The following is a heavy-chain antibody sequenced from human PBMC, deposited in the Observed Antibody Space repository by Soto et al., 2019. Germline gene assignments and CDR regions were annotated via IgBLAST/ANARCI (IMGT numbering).Heavy chain of an antibody. Sequence: GGSLRLSCAASGFTFSGSAMHWVRQASGKGLEWVGRIRSKANSYATAYAASVKGRFTISRDDSKNTAYLQMNSLKTEDTAVYYCTRLGSPEFYYYSSGDTSDIWGQGTMVTVSS. CDR1: GFTFSGSA. CDR3: TRLGSPEFYYYSSGDTSDI. D-gene: IGHD3-22*01. CDR2: IRSKANSYAT. J-gene: IGHJ3*02. V-gene: IGHV3-73*01.